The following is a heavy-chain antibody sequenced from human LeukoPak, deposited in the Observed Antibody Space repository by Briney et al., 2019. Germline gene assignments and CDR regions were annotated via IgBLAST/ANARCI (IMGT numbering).Heavy chain of an antibody. CDR1: GGSISSSSYY. CDR2: IYYSGST. V-gene: IGHV4-39*07. CDR3: ARLRVPGDHYYYYYMDV. D-gene: IGHD3-10*01. Sequence: SETLSLTCIVSGGSISSSSYYWGWIRQPPGKGLEWIGSIYYSGSTYYNSSLKSRVTISVDTSKNQFSLKLSSVTAADTAVYYCARLRVPGDHYYYYYMDVWGKGTTVTISS. J-gene: IGHJ6*03.